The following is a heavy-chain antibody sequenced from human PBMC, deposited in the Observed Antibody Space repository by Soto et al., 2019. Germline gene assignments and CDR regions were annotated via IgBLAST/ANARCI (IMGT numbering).Heavy chain of an antibody. J-gene: IGHJ6*03. CDR2: ISAYNGNT. CDR3: ARVGDNWNWGYYYYYYYMDV. D-gene: IGHD1-7*01. CDR1: GYTFTSYG. V-gene: IGHV1-18*01. Sequence: GASVKVSCKASGYTFTSYGISWVRQAPGQGLEWMGWISAYNGNTNYAQKLQGRVTMTTDTSTSTAYMELRSLRAEDTAVYYCARVGDNWNWGYYYYYYYMDVWGKGTTVTVSS.